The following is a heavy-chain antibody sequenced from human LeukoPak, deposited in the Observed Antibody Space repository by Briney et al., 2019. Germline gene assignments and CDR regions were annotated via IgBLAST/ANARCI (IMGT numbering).Heavy chain of an antibody. Sequence: RGGSLRLSCAASGFTFSSYAMSWVRQAPGKGLEWVSAISGSGGSTYYADSVKGRFTISRDNSKNTLYLQMNSLRAEDTAVYYCAKRRGLELLYYYYMDVWGKGTTVTVSS. D-gene: IGHD1-7*01. V-gene: IGHV3-23*01. CDR1: GFTFSSYA. CDR2: ISGSGGST. CDR3: AKRRGLELLYYYYMDV. J-gene: IGHJ6*03.